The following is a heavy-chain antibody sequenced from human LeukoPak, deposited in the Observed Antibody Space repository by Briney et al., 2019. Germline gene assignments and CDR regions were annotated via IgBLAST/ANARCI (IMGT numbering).Heavy chain of an antibody. CDR1: GFTFSNYN. CDR2: ISSSTRYI. Sequence: GGPLRLSCADSGFTFSNYNINWVRQAPGQGLEWVSSISSSTRYIYYADSVKGRFTISRDNAKNSLYLQMNSLRAEDTAVYYCARGTNNWNGRGWDYYYYYYMDVWGKGTTVTVSS. J-gene: IGHJ6*03. V-gene: IGHV3-21*01. D-gene: IGHD1-20*01. CDR3: ARGTNNWNGRGWDYYYYYYMDV.